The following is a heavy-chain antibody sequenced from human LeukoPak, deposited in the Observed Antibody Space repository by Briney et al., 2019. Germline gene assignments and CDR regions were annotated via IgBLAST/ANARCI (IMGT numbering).Heavy chain of an antibody. V-gene: IGHV3-30*18. CDR1: GFIFSRYG. J-gene: IGHJ4*02. Sequence: PGGSLRLSCAASGFIFSRYGIHWVRQAPGKGLEWVAVVSYDGTETKYADSVKGRLNLSRDNSKNTLYLQMNSLRAEDTAVYYCAKDRKIVVGELDYWGQGTLVTVSS. D-gene: IGHD3-22*01. CDR3: AKDRKIVVGELDY. CDR2: VSYDGTET.